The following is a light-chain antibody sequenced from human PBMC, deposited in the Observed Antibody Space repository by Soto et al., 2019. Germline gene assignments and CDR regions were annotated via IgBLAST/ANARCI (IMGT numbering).Light chain of an antibody. J-gene: IGKJ1*01. CDR1: QSVSSSY. CDR3: QQRSNWPPLT. V-gene: IGKV3D-20*02. CDR2: GAS. Sequence: EIVLTQSPGTLSLSPGERATLSCRASQSVSSSYLAWYQQKPGQAPRLLIYGASSRATGIPDRFSGSGSGTDFTLTISSLEPEDFAVYYCQQRSNWPPLTFGQGTKVDIK.